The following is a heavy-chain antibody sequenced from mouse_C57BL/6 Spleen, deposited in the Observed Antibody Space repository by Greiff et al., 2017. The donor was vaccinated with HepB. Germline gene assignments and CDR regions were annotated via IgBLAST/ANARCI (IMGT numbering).Heavy chain of an antibody. D-gene: IGHD1-1*01. CDR1: GYTFTSYT. CDR2: INPSSGYT. Sequence: QVQLQQSGAELARPGASVKMSCKASGYTFTSYTMHWVKQRPGQGLEWIGYINPSSGYTKYNQKFKDKATLTADKSSSTAYMQLSSLTSEDSAVYYCARSHYGSSLWYFDVWGTGTTVTVSS. V-gene: IGHV1-4*01. J-gene: IGHJ1*03. CDR3: ARSHYGSSLWYFDV.